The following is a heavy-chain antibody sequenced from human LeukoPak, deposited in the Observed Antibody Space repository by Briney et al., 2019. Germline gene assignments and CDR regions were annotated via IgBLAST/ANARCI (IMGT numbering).Heavy chain of an antibody. CDR3: ARRDGYNMGAFDI. J-gene: IGHJ3*02. CDR2: MYPGDSDT. Sequence: GGSLRLSCRGSGYSFSTYWVGWVRQMPEQGLEWMGIMYPGDSDTRYSPSFQGQFTISADKSISTAYLQWSSLKASDTAMYYCARRDGYNMGAFDIWGQGTMVTVSS. CDR1: GYSFSTYW. V-gene: IGHV5-51*01. D-gene: IGHD5-24*01.